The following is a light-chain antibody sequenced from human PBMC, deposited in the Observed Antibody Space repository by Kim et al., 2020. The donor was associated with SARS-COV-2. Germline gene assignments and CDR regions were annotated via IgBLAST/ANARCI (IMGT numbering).Light chain of an antibody. J-gene: IGLJ3*02. Sequence: QSALTQPASVSGSPGQSISISCTGTSSNIGSYNYVSWHQQHPGKAPKLMIYDVNKRPSGISSRFSGSKSGSTASLTISRLQAEDEADYYCSSFTTRSTLVFGGGTKVTVL. CDR1: SSNIGSYNY. CDR3: SSFTTRSTLV. CDR2: DVN. V-gene: IGLV2-14*03.